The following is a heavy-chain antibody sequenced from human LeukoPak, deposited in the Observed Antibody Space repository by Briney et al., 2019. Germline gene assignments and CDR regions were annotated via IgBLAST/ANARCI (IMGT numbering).Heavy chain of an antibody. Sequence: SETLSLTCAVYGGSFSGYYWSWIRQPPGKGLEWIGEINHSGSTNYNPSLKSRVTISVDTSKNQFSLKLGSVTAADTAVYYCARERLRGWFDPWGQGTLVTVSS. V-gene: IGHV4-34*01. CDR3: ARERLRGWFDP. CDR2: INHSGST. D-gene: IGHD3-10*01. J-gene: IGHJ5*02. CDR1: GGSFSGYY.